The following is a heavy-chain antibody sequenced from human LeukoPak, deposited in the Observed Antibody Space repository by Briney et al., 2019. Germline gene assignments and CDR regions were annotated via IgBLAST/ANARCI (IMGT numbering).Heavy chain of an antibody. CDR3: ATRRGFELFFDL. D-gene: IGHD3-10*01. V-gene: IGHV4-59*01. CDR1: GPFIKTYY. J-gene: IGHJ4*02. Sequence: SETLSLTCTVSGPFIKTYYWSWIRQVPGKGLEWIGHIYDSGNTNYNPSLKSRVTILADTSKSQFSLKLNSVTAADTAVYFCATRRGFELFFDLWGQGTRVTVSS. CDR2: IYDSGNT.